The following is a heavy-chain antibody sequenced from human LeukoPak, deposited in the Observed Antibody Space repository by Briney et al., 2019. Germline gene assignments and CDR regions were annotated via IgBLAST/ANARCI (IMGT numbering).Heavy chain of an antibody. Sequence: GGSLRLSCAASGFTFSSYAMSWVRQAPGKGLEWASAISGSGDSTYYADSVKGRFTISRDNSKDTLYLQMNSLRAEDTAVYYCAKDIAATDDDGANWFDPWGQGTLVTVSS. CDR1: GFTFSSYA. CDR2: ISGSGDST. D-gene: IGHD6-13*01. CDR3: AKDIAATDDDGANWFDP. V-gene: IGHV3-23*01. J-gene: IGHJ5*02.